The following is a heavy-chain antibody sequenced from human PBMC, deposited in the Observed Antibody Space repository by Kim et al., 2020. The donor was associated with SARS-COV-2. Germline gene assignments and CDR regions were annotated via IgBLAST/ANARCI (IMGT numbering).Heavy chain of an antibody. D-gene: IGHD3-22*01. CDR3: ARGGSYYDSTPLGWFDP. V-gene: IGHV4-34*01. CDR2: INHSGST. J-gene: IGHJ5*02. Sequence: SETLSLTCAVYGGSFSGYYWSWIRQPPGKGLEWIGEINHSGSTNYNPSLKSRVTISVDTSKNQFSLKLSSVTAADTAVYYCARGGSYYDSTPLGWFDPWGQGTLVTVSS. CDR1: GGSFSGYY.